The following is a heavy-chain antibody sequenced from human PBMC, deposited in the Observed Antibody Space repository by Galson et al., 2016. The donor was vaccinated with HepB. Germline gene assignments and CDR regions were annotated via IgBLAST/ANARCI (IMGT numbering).Heavy chain of an antibody. CDR2: IYNTGST. D-gene: IGHD1-26*01. Sequence: ETLSLTCTVSGGSVSSGTYFWSWLRQPPGKGLEWIGYIYNTGSTNYNPSLKSRVSISVDTSMNQFFLKLTSVTVADTAVYYCARESQAGSAGWFDPWGQGTLVTVSS. CDR1: GGSVSSGTYF. CDR3: ARESQAGSAGWFDP. J-gene: IGHJ5*02. V-gene: IGHV4-61*01.